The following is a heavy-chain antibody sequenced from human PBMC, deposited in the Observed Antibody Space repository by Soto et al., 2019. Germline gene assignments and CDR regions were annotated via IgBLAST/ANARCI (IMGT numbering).Heavy chain of an antibody. J-gene: IGHJ6*02. Sequence: GASVKVSCKASGYTFTGYYMHWVRQAPGQGLEWMGWINPNSGGTNYAQKFQGWGTMTRDTSITTAYMELSRLRSDDTAVYYCARVSRIAARPPYDYGMDVWGQGTTVTVSS. CDR3: ARVSRIAARPPYDYGMDV. CDR1: GYTFTGYY. D-gene: IGHD6-6*01. V-gene: IGHV1-2*04. CDR2: INPNSGGT.